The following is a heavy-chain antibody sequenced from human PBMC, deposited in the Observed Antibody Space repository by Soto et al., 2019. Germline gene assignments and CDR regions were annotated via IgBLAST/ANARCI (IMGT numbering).Heavy chain of an antibody. CDR1: GYTFTGYY. CDR3: ARVVDSSGWYDYYYGMDV. J-gene: IGHJ6*02. Sequence: SVKVSCRASGYTFTGYYMHWVRQAPVQGLEWMGWINPNSGGTNYAQKFQGRVTMTRDTSISTAYMELSRLRSDDTAVYYCARVVDSSGWYDYYYGMDVWGQGTTVTVSS. V-gene: IGHV1-2*02. CDR2: INPNSGGT. D-gene: IGHD6-19*01.